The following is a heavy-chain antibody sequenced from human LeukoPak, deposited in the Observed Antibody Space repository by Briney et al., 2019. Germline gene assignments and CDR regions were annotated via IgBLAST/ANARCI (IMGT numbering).Heavy chain of an antibody. Sequence: GRSLRLSCAASGFTFSGYAMHWVRQAPGKGLEWVSAISVSGGSTYYVDSVKGRFTISRDNSKNTLYLQMNSLRAEDTAVYYCAKISGWPHGYLDYWGQGTLVTVSS. CDR3: AKISGWPHGYLDY. V-gene: IGHV3-23*01. D-gene: IGHD6-19*01. CDR1: GFTFSGYA. CDR2: ISVSGGST. J-gene: IGHJ4*02.